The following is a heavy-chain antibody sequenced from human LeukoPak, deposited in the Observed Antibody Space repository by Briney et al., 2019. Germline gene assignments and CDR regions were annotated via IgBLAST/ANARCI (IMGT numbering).Heavy chain of an antibody. V-gene: IGHV3-30*14. CDR3: ARINWYFDL. CDR1: RLTFSTYA. D-gene: IGHD3-16*01. J-gene: IGHJ2*01. Sequence: PGGSLRLSCTASRLTFSTYAMNWVRQAPGKGLEWVAVISYDGSNKYYADSVKGRFTISRDNSKNTLYLQMNSLRAEDTAVYYCARINWYFDLWGRGTLVTVSS. CDR2: ISYDGSNK.